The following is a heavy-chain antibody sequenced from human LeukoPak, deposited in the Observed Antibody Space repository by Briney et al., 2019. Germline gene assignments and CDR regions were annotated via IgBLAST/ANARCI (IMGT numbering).Heavy chain of an antibody. CDR1: GYHFTSYY. CDR2: IKPSGGST. Sequence: GASVKVSFKASGYHFTSYYMHWVRPAPGQGLEWMGIIKPSGGSTSYAQKFQGRVTMTRDTSTSTVYMELSSLRSEDTAVYYCARGITIFGVVIIGSPEFYFDYWGQGTLVTVSS. J-gene: IGHJ4*02. D-gene: IGHD3-3*01. CDR3: ARGITIFGVVIIGSPEFYFDY. V-gene: IGHV1-46*01.